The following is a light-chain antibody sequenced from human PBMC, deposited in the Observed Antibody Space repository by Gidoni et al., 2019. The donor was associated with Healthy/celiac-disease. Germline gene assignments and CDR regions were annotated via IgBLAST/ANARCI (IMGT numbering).Light chain of an antibody. CDR3: QSYDSSLSGVV. J-gene: IGLJ2*01. V-gene: IGLV1-40*01. CDR1: SPNNGAGYD. CDR2: GNS. Sequence: QSVLTPPPSVSGAPGQRVTIPCTGSSPNNGAGYDVHWYQQLPGTAPKLLIYGNSNRPSGVPDRFSGSKSGTSASLDITGLQAEDEADYYCQSYDSSLSGVVFGGGTKLTVL.